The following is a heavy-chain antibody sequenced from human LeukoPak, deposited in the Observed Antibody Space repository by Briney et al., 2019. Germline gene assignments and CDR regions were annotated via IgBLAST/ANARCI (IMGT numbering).Heavy chain of an antibody. V-gene: IGHV3-9*01. CDR3: AKGYGDYGSDFDY. CDR1: GSTFDDYA. D-gene: IGHD4-17*01. Sequence: GGSLRLSCAASGSTFDDYAMHWVRQAPGKGLEWVSGISWNSGSIGYADSVKGRFTISRDNAKNSLYLQMNSLRAEDTALYYCAKGYGDYGSDFDYWGQGTLVTVSS. CDR2: ISWNSGSI. J-gene: IGHJ4*02.